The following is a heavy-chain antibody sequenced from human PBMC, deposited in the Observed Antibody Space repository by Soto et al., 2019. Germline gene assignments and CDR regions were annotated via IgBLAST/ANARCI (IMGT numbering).Heavy chain of an antibody. J-gene: IGHJ4*02. CDR1: GGTFSSYT. D-gene: IGHD6-13*01. CDR3: PKSSYTRELAEVAGNFNS. Sequence: QVQLVQSGAEVKKPGSSVKVSCKASGGTFSSYTISWVRQAPGQGLEWMGRIIPILGIANYAQKFQGRVTTTSDKSTSRDDMGLSSVTSYDTSVYYSPKSSYTRELAEVAGNFNSCGQGTLVTVSS. CDR2: IIPILGIA. V-gene: IGHV1-69*02.